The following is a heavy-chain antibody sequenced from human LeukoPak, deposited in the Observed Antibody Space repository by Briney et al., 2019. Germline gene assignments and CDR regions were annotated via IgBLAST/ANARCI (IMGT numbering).Heavy chain of an antibody. D-gene: IGHD6-6*01. V-gene: IGHV3-64*01. CDR1: GFTFSSYA. Sequence: GGSLRLSCAASGFTFSSYAMHWVRQAPGKGLEYVSAISSNGGSTYYANSVKGRFTISRDNSKNTLYLQMGSLRAEDMAVYYCARASYSSSSLGYWGQGTLVTVSS. CDR2: ISSNGGST. CDR3: ARASYSSSSLGY. J-gene: IGHJ4*02.